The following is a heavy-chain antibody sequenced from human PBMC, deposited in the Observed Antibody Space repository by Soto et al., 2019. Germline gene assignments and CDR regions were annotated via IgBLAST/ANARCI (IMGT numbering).Heavy chain of an antibody. D-gene: IGHD6-19*01. CDR1: GGSISSSCYY. J-gene: IGHJ3*02. CDR2: IYYSGTT. V-gene: IGHV4-39*01. Sequence: SETLSLTCTVSGGSISSSCYYWGWIRQPPGKGLEWLGGIYYSGTTYYNPSLKSRVTLSVDTSKNQFSLKLSSVTAADTAVYYCASPGYSSVLDAFDIWGQGTRVTVSS. CDR3: ASPGYSSVLDAFDI.